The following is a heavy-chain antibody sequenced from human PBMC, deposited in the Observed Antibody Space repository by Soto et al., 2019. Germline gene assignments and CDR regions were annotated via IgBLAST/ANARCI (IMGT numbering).Heavy chain of an antibody. CDR1: GFTFNDYS. D-gene: IGHD3-10*01. CDR2: ISSSGTYI. V-gene: IGHV3-21*01. Sequence: GGSLRLSCEASGFTFNDYSMDWVCQAPEKGLEWVSSISSSGTYIYYADSVKGRFAISRDNANNVMYLQMDTLRAEDTAVYYCVRAGHVFDVHYYGMDLWGQGTTVTVSS. CDR3: VRAGHVFDVHYYGMDL. J-gene: IGHJ6*02.